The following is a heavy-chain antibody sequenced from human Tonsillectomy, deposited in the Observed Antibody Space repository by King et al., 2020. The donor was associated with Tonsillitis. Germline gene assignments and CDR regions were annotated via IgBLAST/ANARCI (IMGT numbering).Heavy chain of an antibody. V-gene: IGHV4-38-2*01. J-gene: IGHJ5*02. D-gene: IGHD6-13*01. Sequence: QLQESGPGLVKPSETLSLTCAVSGYSISSGYYWGWIRQPPGKGLEWIGSIYHSGSTYYNPSLKSRVTISVDTSKNQFSLKLSSVTAADTAVYYCARIAAAATVGFDPWGQGTLVTVSS. CDR1: GYSISSGYY. CDR2: IYHSGST. CDR3: ARIAAAATVGFDP.